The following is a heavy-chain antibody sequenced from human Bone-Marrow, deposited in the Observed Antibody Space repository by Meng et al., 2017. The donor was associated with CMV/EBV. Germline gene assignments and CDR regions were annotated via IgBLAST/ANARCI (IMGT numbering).Heavy chain of an antibody. V-gene: IGHV3-48*03. CDR3: ARSRPAEAFDI. CDR1: GFTFRSYE. Sequence: GESLTLPCAASGFTFRSYEMNWVRQAPGKGLEWVSYISSSGSTIYYADSVKGRFTISRDNAKNSLYLQMNSLRAEDTAVYYCARSRPAEAFDIWGQGTMVTVSS. CDR2: ISSSGSTI. J-gene: IGHJ3*02.